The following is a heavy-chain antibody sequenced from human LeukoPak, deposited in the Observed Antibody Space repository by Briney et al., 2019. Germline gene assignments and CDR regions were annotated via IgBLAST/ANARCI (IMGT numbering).Heavy chain of an antibody. D-gene: IGHD3-10*01. Sequence: SETLSLTCTVSGGSITNYYWSWIRPPPGKGLEWIGYIYYTGSTNYNPSLKSRVTISVDTSKNQFSLRLSSVTAADTAVYYCARVTYGLGFNFDYWGQGALVTVSS. CDR1: GGSITNYY. V-gene: IGHV4-59*01. J-gene: IGHJ4*02. CDR3: ARVTYGLGFNFDY. CDR2: IYYTGST.